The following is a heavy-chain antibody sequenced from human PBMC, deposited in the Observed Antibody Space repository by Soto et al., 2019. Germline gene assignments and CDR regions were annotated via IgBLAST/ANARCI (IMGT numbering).Heavy chain of an antibody. V-gene: IGHV3-15*01. CDR3: TTDVTVTYSGSLYYYYYGMDV. Sequence: EVQLVESGGGLVKPGGSLRLSCAASGFTFSNACMSWVRQAPGKGLEWVGRIKSKTDGGTTDYAAPVKGRFTISRHDSKNTLYLQMNSLKTEDTAVYYCTTDVTVTYSGSLYYYYYGMDVWGQGTTVTVSS. CDR2: IKSKTDGGTT. CDR1: GFTFSNAC. D-gene: IGHD1-26*01. J-gene: IGHJ6*02.